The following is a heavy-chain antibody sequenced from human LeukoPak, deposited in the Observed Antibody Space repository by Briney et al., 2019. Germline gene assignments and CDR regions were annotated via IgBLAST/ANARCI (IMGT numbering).Heavy chain of an antibody. CDR3: ASATVTTGQFDY. V-gene: IGHV4-39*07. J-gene: IGHJ4*02. CDR1: GGSISTSNYY. D-gene: IGHD4-17*01. Sequence: PSETLSLTCTVSGGSISTSNYYWGWIRQPPGKGLEWIGNIFYSGSTYYSPSLKSRVTISLDTSRNQFSLKLSSVTAADTAVYYCASATVTTGQFDYWGQGTLVTVSS. CDR2: IFYSGST.